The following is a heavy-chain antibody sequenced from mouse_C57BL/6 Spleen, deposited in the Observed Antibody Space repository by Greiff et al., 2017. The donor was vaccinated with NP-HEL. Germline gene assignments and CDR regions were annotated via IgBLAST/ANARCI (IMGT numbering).Heavy chain of an antibody. Sequence: QVQLQQPGAELVKPGASVKLSCKASGYTFTSYWMHWVKQRPGQGLEWIGMIHPNSGSTNYNEKFKSKATLTVDKSSSTAYMRLSSLTSEDSAVYYCARFYYYGSSSFAYWGQGTLVTVSA. V-gene: IGHV1-64*01. CDR1: GYTFTSYW. D-gene: IGHD1-1*01. J-gene: IGHJ3*01. CDR2: IHPNSGST. CDR3: ARFYYYGSSSFAY.